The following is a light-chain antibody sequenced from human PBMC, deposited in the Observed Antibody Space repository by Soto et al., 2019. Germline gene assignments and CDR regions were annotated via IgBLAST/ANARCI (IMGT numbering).Light chain of an antibody. Sequence: DFQMTQSPSSLSASVGDRVIITCRSSQSISNNLCWYQQRPGKAPKLLIYAASTLQSGVPSRFSGSGSGTEFILSINSLQPEDIATYYCLQVSSFPRTFGQGTKVDIK. CDR3: LQVSSFPRT. CDR2: AAS. V-gene: IGKV1-39*01. J-gene: IGKJ1*01. CDR1: QSISNN.